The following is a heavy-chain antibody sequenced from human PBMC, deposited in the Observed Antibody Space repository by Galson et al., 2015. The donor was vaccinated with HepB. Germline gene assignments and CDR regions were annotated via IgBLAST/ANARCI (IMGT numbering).Heavy chain of an antibody. CDR2: ISGSGGST. J-gene: IGHJ6*02. CDR3: AKDPWDFGVAKVVYYGMDV. D-gene: IGHD3-3*01. Sequence: SLRLSCAASGFTFSSYAMSWVRQAPGKGLEWVSAISGSGGSTYYADSVKGRFTISRDNSKNTLYLQMNSLRAEDTAVYYCAKDPWDFGVAKVVYYGMDVWGQGTTVTVSS. V-gene: IGHV3-23*01. CDR1: GFTFSSYA.